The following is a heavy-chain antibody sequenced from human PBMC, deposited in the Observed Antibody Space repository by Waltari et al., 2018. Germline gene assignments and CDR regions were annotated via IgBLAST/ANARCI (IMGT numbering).Heavy chain of an antibody. D-gene: IGHD2-2*01. CDR1: GGTFSSYA. CDR2: IIPILGIA. V-gene: IGHV1-69*04. J-gene: IGHJ6*03. Sequence: QVQLVQSGAEVKKPGSSVKVSCKASGGTFSSYAISWVRQAPGQGLEWMGGIIPILGIANYAQKFQGRVTITADKSTSTAYMELSSLRSEDTAVYYCASPQDQLLYHYYMDVWGKGTTVTVSS. CDR3: ASPQDQLLYHYYMDV.